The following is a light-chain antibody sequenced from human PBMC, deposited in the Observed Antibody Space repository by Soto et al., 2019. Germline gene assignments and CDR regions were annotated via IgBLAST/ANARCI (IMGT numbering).Light chain of an antibody. CDR2: EVS. V-gene: IGLV2-14*01. CDR1: SSDVGGYNY. CDR3: SSYTSSNTLL. Sequence: QSALTQPASVSGSPGQSIAISCTGTSSDVGGYNYVSWYQQHPGKAPKLMIYEVSNRPSGVSDRFSGSKSGNTASLTISGLQAEDEADYYCSSYTSSNTLLFGGGTKLTV. J-gene: IGLJ2*01.